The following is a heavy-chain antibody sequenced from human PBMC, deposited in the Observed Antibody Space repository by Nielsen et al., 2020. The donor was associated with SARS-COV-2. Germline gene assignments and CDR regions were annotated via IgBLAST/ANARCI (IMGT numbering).Heavy chain of an antibody. CDR3: ARLVGAGADDAFDI. D-gene: IGHD1-26*01. V-gene: IGHV1-3*01. CDR2: INAGNGNT. J-gene: IGHJ3*02. CDR1: GYTFTSYA. Sequence: ASVKVSCKASGYTFTSYAMHWVRQAPGQRLEWMGWINAGNGNTKYSQKFQGRVTITRDTSASTAYMELSSLRSEDTAVYYCARLVGAGADDAFDIWGQGTMVTVSS.